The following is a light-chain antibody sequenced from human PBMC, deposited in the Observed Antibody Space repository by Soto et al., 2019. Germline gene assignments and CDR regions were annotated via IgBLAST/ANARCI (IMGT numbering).Light chain of an antibody. CDR3: QQYGSSGT. J-gene: IGKJ1*01. CDR1: QSVSSF. Sequence: EMVLTQSPATLSLSPGERATLSCRASQSVSSFLAWYQQKPGQAPRLLIYGTSSRAAGIPARFSGSGSGTDFTLTINRLEPEDFAVYYCQQYGSSGTFGQGTKVDIK. V-gene: IGKV3-20*01. CDR2: GTS.